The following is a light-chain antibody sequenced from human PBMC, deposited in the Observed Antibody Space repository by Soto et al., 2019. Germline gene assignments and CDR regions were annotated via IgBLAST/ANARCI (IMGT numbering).Light chain of an antibody. CDR2: AAS. V-gene: IGKV1-39*01. CDR1: QSINNC. Sequence: DIQMTQSPSSLSASVGDRVTITCRASQSINNCLNWYQQKPGKAPKLLIYAASSLQSGVPSRFSGSGSGTQFTLSISSLHPEDFATYYCQQGFNTPNTFGPVTKVDIK. CDR3: QQGFNTPNT. J-gene: IGKJ3*01.